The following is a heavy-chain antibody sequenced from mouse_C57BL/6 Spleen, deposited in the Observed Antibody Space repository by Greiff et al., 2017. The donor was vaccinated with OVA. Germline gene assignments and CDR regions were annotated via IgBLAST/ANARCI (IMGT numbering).Heavy chain of an antibody. CDR3: ARHEEGDYDFYYAMDY. V-gene: IGHV1-62-2*01. Sequence: VQLQQSGAELVKPGASVKLSCKASGYTFTEYTIHWVKQRSGQGLEWIGWFYPGSGSIKYNEKFKDKATLTADKSSSTVYMELSRLTSEDAAVYFCARHEEGDYDFYYAMDYWGQGTSVTVSS. J-gene: IGHJ4*01. CDR2: FYPGSGSI. CDR1: GYTFTEYT. D-gene: IGHD2-4*01.